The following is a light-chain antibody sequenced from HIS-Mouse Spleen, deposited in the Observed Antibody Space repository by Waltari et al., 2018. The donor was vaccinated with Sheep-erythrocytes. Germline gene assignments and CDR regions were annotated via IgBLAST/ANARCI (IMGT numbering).Light chain of an antibody. V-gene: IGLV2-14*03. CDR1: SSDVGGYNY. J-gene: IGLJ3*02. CDR2: DVS. CDR3: SSYTSSSTWV. Sequence: QSAPTQPASVSGSPGQSITISCTGTSSDVGGYNYVPWYQQHPGKAPKLMIYDVSNRPSGVSNRFSGSKSGNTASLTISGLQAEDEADYYCSSYTSSSTWVFGGGTKLTVL.